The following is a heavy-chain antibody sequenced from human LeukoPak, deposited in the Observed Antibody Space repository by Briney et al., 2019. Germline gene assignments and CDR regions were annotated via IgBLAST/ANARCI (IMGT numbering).Heavy chain of an antibody. V-gene: IGHV4-4*02. CDR3: ARHGYSSGWPGDWFDP. CDR1: GGSISSNYW. J-gene: IGHJ5*02. Sequence: PSGTLSLTCAVSGGSISSNYWWTWVRQPPGKGLEWIGEIYHSGSTNYNPSLKSRVTISVDKSRNQFSLKLSSVTAADTAVYYCARHGYSSGWPGDWFDPWGQGTLVTVSS. CDR2: IYHSGST. D-gene: IGHD6-19*01.